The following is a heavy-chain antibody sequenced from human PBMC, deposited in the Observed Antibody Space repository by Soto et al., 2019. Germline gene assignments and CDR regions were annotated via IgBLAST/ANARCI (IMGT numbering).Heavy chain of an antibody. CDR1: GGSFSGYY. V-gene: IGHV4-34*01. CDR2: INHSGST. Sequence: PSETLSLTCAVYGGSFSGYYWSWIRQPPGKGLEWIGEINHSGSTNYNPSLKSRVTISVDTSKNQFSLKLSSVTAADTAVYYCARGRPKHSFGHCTNGVCYTGSWFDPWGQGTLVTVSS. D-gene: IGHD2-8*01. J-gene: IGHJ5*01. CDR3: ARGRPKHSFGHCTNGVCYTGSWFDP.